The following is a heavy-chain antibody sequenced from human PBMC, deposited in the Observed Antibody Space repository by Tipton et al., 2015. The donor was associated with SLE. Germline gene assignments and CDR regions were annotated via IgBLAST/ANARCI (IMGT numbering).Heavy chain of an antibody. CDR3: ARGLSQDN. Sequence: TLSLTCAVYGGSFSGYYWSWIRQPPGKGLEWIGEINYSGSTNYNPSLKSRVTISVDTSKNQFSLMLTSVTAADTAVYYCARGLSQDNWGQGTLVTVSS. J-gene: IGHJ4*02. V-gene: IGHV4-34*01. CDR2: INYSGST. CDR1: GGSFSGYY.